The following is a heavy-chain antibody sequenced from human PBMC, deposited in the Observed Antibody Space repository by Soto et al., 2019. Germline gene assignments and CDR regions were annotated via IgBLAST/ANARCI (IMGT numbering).Heavy chain of an antibody. Sequence: QVQLVQSGAEVKKPGASVKVSCKASGYSFTSYDMNWVRQAPGQGLEWMGWVNPNSGDTDYAQKFQDRVTMTTDTSIRTAYMELSSLRSEDTAVYYCAGVSFLAPVTGAEIFDFWGQGTMVTVSS. CDR2: VNPNSGDT. J-gene: IGHJ3*01. CDR1: GYSFTSYD. D-gene: IGHD2-21*02. CDR3: AGVSFLAPVTGAEIFDF. V-gene: IGHV1-8*01.